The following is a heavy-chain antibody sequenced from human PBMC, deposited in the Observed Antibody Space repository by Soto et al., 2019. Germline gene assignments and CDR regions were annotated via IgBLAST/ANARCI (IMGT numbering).Heavy chain of an antibody. CDR2: ISSSSSYI. Sequence: EVQLVESGGGLVKPGGSLRLSCAASGFTFSSYSMNWVRQAPGKGLEWVSSISSSSSYIYYADSVKGRFTISRDNAKNSLYLQMNSLRAEDTAVDYCERDTGALTYYYDSSGGYYGMDVWGQGTTVTVSS. D-gene: IGHD3-22*01. CDR3: ERDTGALTYYYDSSGGYYGMDV. J-gene: IGHJ6*02. CDR1: GFTFSSYS. V-gene: IGHV3-21*01.